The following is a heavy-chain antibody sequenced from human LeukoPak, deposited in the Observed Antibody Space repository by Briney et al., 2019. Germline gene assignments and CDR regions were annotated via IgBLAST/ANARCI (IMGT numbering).Heavy chain of an antibody. CDR2: ISGSGGST. D-gene: IGHD6-6*01. CDR1: GFTFSSYG. J-gene: IGHJ4*02. Sequence: GGSLRLSCAASGFTFSSYGMSWVRQAPRKGLEWVSGISGSGGSTYYADSVKGRFTISRDNSKNTLYLQMNSLRAEDTAVYYCAKEVQYRAAFDYWGQGTLVTVSS. CDR3: AKEVQYRAAFDY. V-gene: IGHV3-23*01.